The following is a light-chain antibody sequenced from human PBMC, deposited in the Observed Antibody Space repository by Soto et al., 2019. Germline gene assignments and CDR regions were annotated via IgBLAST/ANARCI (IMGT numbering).Light chain of an antibody. V-gene: IGKV1-5*03. CDR3: QHYNSYSEA. CDR1: QTISSW. Sequence: DIQMTQSHSTLSASVGDRVTITCRASQTISSWLAWYQQKPGKAPKLLIYKASTLKSGLPSRFSGSAPGTEFTLTISSLQPDDFATYYCQHYNSYSEAFGQGTKVDI. CDR2: KAS. J-gene: IGKJ1*01.